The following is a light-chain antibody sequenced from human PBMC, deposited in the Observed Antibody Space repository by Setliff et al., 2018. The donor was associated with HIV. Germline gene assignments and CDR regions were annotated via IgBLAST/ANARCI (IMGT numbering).Light chain of an antibody. Sequence: QSALTQPASVSGSPGQSITISCTGTSSDVGSYNLVSWYQQHPGKAPKLMIYEVSKRPSGVSNRFSGSKSGNTASLTASGLQAEDEADYYCSSYAGSNIYVFGTGTKVTV. V-gene: IGLV2-14*02. CDR1: SSDVGSYNL. CDR2: EVS. CDR3: SSYAGSNIYV. J-gene: IGLJ1*01.